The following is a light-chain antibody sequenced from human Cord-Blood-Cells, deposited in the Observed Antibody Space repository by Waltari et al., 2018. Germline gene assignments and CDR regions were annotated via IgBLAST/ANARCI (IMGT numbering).Light chain of an antibody. CDR1: SSDVGSYNL. J-gene: IGLJ2*01. CDR3: CSYAGSSTYVV. Sequence: QSALTHPASASGSPGQSITISCTGTSSDVGSYNLVSWYQQHPGQAPKLMIYEVSKRPSGFSNRFSGSKSGNTASLTISGLQAEDGADYYCCSYAGSSTYVVFGGGTKLTVL. CDR2: EVS. V-gene: IGLV2-23*02.